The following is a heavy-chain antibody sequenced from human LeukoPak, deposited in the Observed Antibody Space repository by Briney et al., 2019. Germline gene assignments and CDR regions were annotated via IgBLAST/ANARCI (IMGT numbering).Heavy chain of an antibody. Sequence: SETLSLTCSVSGGFNTHYYWSWMRQPPGKGLEWIGYIYHSGSTNYNPSLKSRVTISVDTSKNHFSLELSSVTAADTAVYYCARGQWLPVFDFWGQGTLVTVS. CDR3: ARGQWLPVFDF. CDR2: IYHSGST. V-gene: IGHV4-59*01. D-gene: IGHD3-22*01. CDR1: GGFNTHYY. J-gene: IGHJ4*02.